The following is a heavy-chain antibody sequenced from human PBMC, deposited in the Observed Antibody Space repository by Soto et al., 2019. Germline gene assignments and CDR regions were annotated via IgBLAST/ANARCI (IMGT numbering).Heavy chain of an antibody. D-gene: IGHD4-17*01. Sequence: PSETLSLTCTVSNASISSRKWWTWIRQPPGKGLEWIGSIYYSGSTYYNPSLKSRVTISVDTSKNQFSLKLSSVTAADTAVYYCASRAGLRAYYYYYYGMDVWGQGTTVTV. J-gene: IGHJ6*02. V-gene: IGHV4-39*01. CDR1: NASISSRKW. CDR2: IYYSGST. CDR3: ASRAGLRAYYYYYYGMDV.